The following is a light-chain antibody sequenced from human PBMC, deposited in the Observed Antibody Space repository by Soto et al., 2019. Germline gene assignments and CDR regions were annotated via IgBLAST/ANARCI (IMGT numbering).Light chain of an antibody. CDR3: CSYANEYFYV. CDR1: SSDVGRYNI. CDR2: EGS. J-gene: IGLJ1*01. Sequence: QSVLTQPASVSGSPGQSITISCTGTSSDVGRYNIVSWYQQHPGKAPKLMIYEGSKRPSGVSDRFSGSKSGNTASLTISGLQAEDEADYYCCSYANEYFYVFGTGTKVNVL. V-gene: IGLV2-23*01.